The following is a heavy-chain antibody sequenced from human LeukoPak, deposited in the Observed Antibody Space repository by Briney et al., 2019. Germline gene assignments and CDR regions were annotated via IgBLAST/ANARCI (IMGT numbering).Heavy chain of an antibody. J-gene: IGHJ5*02. CDR2: ISGSGGST. CDR1: GFTFSSYV. CDR3: AKGGNLGYCSSTSCYYST. V-gene: IGHV3-23*01. D-gene: IGHD2-2*01. Sequence: GGSLRLSCAASGFTFSSYVMSWVRQAPGKGLEWVSAISGSGGSTYYADSVKGRFTISRDNSKDTLYLQMNSLRAEDTAVYYCAKGGNLGYCSSTSCYYSTWGQGTLVTVSS.